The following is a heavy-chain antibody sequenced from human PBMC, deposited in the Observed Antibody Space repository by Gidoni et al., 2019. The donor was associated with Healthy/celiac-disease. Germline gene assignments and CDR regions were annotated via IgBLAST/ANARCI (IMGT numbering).Heavy chain of an antibody. Sequence: EVQLLESGGGFIQPGGSLRLSCAASGFTFSTYAMSWVRQAPGKGLEWVSVISAGGGSTHYADSVKGRFTISRDNSKNTLYLQMNSLRADDTAIYYCAKIPIVAAVIGPFDIWGQGTMVTVSS. CDR2: ISAGGGST. J-gene: IGHJ3*02. CDR3: AKIPIVAAVIGPFDI. V-gene: IGHV3-23*01. CDR1: GFTFSTYA. D-gene: IGHD6-25*01.